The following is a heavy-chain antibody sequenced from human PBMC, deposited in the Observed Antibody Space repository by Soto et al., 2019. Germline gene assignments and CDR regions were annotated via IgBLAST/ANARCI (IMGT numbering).Heavy chain of an antibody. Sequence: QVQLVESGGGVVQPGRSLRLSCAASGFTFSSYGMHWVRQAPGKGLEWVAVIWDDGSNKYYADSVKGRFTISRDNSKNKLYLQMNGLRAEDTAVYYCARDLEAGYFDYWGQGTLVTVSS. D-gene: IGHD6-25*01. CDR3: ARDLEAGYFDY. CDR2: IWDDGSNK. CDR1: GFTFSSYG. V-gene: IGHV3-33*01. J-gene: IGHJ4*02.